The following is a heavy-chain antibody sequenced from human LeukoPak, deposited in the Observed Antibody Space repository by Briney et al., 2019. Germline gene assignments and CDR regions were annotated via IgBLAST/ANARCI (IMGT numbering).Heavy chain of an antibody. CDR1: GYTFTSYG. Sequence: ASVKASCKASGYTFTSYGISWVRQAPGQGLEWMGGIIPIFGTANYAQKFQGRVTITADESTSTAYMELSSLRSEDTAVYYCAQIRPDGYNSGLFDYWGQGTLVTVSS. V-gene: IGHV1-69*13. D-gene: IGHD5-24*01. CDR3: AQIRPDGYNSGLFDY. J-gene: IGHJ4*02. CDR2: IIPIFGTA.